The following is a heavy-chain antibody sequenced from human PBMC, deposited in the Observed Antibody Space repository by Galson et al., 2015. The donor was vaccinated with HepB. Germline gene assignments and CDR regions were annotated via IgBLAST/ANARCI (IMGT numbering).Heavy chain of an antibody. Sequence: SLRLSCAASGFTFSTYAVHWVRQAPGQGLEWVAVMAHDGKTEYYAHSVRSRFTISRDNSNNTLYLQLNSPRLEDTAVYYCARSITMVRINTPDYWGQGTLVTVPS. CDR2: MAHDGKTE. V-gene: IGHV3-30*17. D-gene: IGHD3-10*01. CDR3: ARSITMVRINTPDY. J-gene: IGHJ4*02. CDR1: GFTFSTYA.